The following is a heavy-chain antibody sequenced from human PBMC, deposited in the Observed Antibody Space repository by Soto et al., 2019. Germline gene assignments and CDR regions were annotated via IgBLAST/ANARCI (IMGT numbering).Heavy chain of an antibody. V-gene: IGHV3-30-3*01. CDR1: GFTFSSYA. D-gene: IGHD6-19*01. CDR3: ARDIQQWQNDDYYYGMDV. CDR2: ISYDGSNK. Sequence: PGGSLRLSCAASGFTFSSYAMHWVRQAPGKGLEWVAVISYDGSNKYYADSVKGRFTISRGNSKNTLYLQMNSLRAEDTAVYYYARDIQQWQNDDYYYGMDVWGQGTTVTVSS. J-gene: IGHJ6*02.